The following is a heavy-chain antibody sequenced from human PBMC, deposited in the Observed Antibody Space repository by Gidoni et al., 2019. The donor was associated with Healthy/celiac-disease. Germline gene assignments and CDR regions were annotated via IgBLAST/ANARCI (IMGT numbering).Heavy chain of an antibody. J-gene: IGHJ4*02. CDR3: ARGLYYDYVWGSYRYPFDY. V-gene: IGHV4-34*01. CDR1: GGSFSGYY. D-gene: IGHD3-16*02. CDR2: INHSGST. Sequence: QVQLQQWGAGLLKPSETLSLTCAVYGGSFSGYYWSWIRQPPGKGLEWIGEINHSGSTNYNPSLKSRVTISVDTSKNQFSLKLSSVTAADTAVYYCARGLYYDYVWGSYRYPFDYWGQGTLVTVSS.